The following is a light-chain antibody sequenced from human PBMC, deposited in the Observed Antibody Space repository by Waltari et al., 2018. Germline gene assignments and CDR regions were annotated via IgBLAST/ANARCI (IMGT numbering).Light chain of an antibody. CDR3: SSQSSDNVVL. Sequence: QSALTQPASVPGSPGQSHHISCPGMRSDGRSYSCDYWYQDHPGQGPKVILYDVSDRPSEVSARFSGCKSGNTASLTISGLQAEDEADYYCSSQSSDNVVLFGGGTKVTVL. CDR1: RSDGRSYSC. J-gene: IGLJ3*02. V-gene: IGLV2-14*03. CDR2: DVS.